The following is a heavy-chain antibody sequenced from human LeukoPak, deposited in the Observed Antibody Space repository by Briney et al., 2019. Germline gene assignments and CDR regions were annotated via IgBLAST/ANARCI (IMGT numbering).Heavy chain of an antibody. V-gene: IGHV1-2*02. Sequence: ASVKVSCKASGGTFSSYAISWVRQAPGQGLEWMGWINPNSGGTNYAQKFQGRVTMTRDTSISTAYMELSRLRSDDTAVYYCARVRYSSGWYDPWGQGTLVTVSS. J-gene: IGHJ5*02. CDR1: GGTFSSYA. CDR3: ARVRYSSGWYDP. CDR2: INPNSGGT. D-gene: IGHD6-19*01.